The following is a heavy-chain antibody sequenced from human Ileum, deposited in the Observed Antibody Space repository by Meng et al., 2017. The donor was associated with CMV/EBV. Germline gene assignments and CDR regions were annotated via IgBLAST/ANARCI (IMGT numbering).Heavy chain of an antibody. J-gene: IGHJ4*02. CDR2: IYRGGST. V-gene: IGHV3-53*01. Sequence: VHCVECGGCLIPPGGSLRLSCAASGFTLRSNFMSWVRQAPGKGLEWVLVIYRGGSTYYADSVKGRFTISRDNSKNTLYLQMNSLRAEDTAVYYCARDHGDYWGQGTLVTVSS. CDR3: ARDHGDY. CDR1: GFTLRSNF.